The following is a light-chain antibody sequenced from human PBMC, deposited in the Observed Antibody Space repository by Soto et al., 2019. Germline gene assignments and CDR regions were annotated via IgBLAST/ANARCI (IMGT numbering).Light chain of an antibody. J-gene: IGKJ5*01. CDR2: AAS. Sequence: DIQMTQSPSSLSASVGYRVTITCRASQSISWYLNWYQQKPGKAPNLLIYAASTLQSGVPSRFSGSGSGTEFTLTISSLQPEDFATYYCQQFNSYPITFGQGTRLEIK. CDR3: QQFNSYPIT. V-gene: IGKV1-9*01. CDR1: QSISWY.